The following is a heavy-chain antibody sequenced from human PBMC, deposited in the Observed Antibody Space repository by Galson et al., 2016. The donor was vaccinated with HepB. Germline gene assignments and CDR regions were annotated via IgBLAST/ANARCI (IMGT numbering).Heavy chain of an antibody. CDR1: GGTISSGGYL. J-gene: IGHJ3*01. CDR2: ISYTDST. V-gene: IGHV4-31*11. Sequence: TLSPTCAVSGGTISSGGYLWSWLRQHPGKGLEWVGNISYTDSTYYNPSLEIRLTISVDMSKSQFSLKLTTVTAADTALYTCVRQQRAGLMNFWGHGTMVTVSS. D-gene: IGHD6-19*01. CDR3: VRQQRAGLMNF.